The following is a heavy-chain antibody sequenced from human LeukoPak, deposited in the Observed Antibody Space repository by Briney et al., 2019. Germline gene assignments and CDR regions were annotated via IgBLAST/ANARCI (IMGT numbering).Heavy chain of an antibody. CDR1: GFIFGDYA. V-gene: IGHV3-43*02. Sequence: GGSLRLSCAAPGFIFGDYAIHWVRQPPGKGLEWVSLISGDGGSTFYADSVKGRFTISRDNSKNSLYLQMSSLRIEDTALYYCARESVSSGWCDFWGQGTLVTVSS. CDR2: ISGDGGST. CDR3: ARESVSSGWCDF. D-gene: IGHD3-22*01. J-gene: IGHJ5*01.